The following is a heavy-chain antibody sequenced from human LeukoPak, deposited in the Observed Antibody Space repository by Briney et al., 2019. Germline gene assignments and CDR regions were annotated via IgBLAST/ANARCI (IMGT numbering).Heavy chain of an antibody. V-gene: IGHV4-39*07. Sequence: PSETLSLTCTVSGGSISSSSYYWGWIRQPPGKGLEWIGSIYYSGSTYYNPSLKSRVTISVDTPKNQFSLKLSSVTAADTAVYYCARLKYYYDSSGSRAEYFQHWGQGTLVTASS. CDR3: ARLKYYYDSSGSRAEYFQH. CDR1: GGSISSSSYY. D-gene: IGHD3-22*01. CDR2: IYYSGST. J-gene: IGHJ1*01.